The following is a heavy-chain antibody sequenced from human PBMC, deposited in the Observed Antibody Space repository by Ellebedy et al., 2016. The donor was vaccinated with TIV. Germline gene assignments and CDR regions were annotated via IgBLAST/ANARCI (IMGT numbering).Heavy chain of an antibody. CDR3: ARAPRSGYPDY. D-gene: IGHD3-3*01. J-gene: IGHJ4*02. V-gene: IGHV4-61*05. CDR2: IYYSVST. Sequence: SETLSLXXAVSGGSISSSSYYWGWIRQPPGKGLEWIGYIYYSVSTNYNPSLKSRVTISVDTSKNQFSLKLSSVTAADTAVYYCARAPRSGYPDYWGQGTLVTVSS. CDR1: GGSISSSSYY.